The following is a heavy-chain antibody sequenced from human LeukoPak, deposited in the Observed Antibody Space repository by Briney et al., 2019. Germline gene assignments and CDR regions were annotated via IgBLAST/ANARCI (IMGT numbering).Heavy chain of an antibody. CDR3: ARGTRTPSTVTTSFDH. V-gene: IGHV4-34*01. J-gene: IGHJ4*02. CDR2: INHSGST. D-gene: IGHD4-17*01. Sequence: SETLSLTCAVYGGSFSGYYWSWIRQPPGKGLEWIGEINHSGSTNYNPSLKSRVTISVETSKNQFSLKLSSVTAADTAVYYCARGTRTPSTVTTSFDHWGQGTLVTVSS. CDR1: GGSFSGYY.